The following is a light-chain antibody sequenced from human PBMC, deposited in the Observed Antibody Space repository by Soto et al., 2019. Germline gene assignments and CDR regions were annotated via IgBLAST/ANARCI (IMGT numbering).Light chain of an antibody. CDR3: QQSYSSPQT. J-gene: IGKJ1*01. CDR2: AAS. CDR1: QNINNY. Sequence: DIQMTQSPSSLSASVGDRVTITCRASQNINNYLNWYQQRPGKAPKLLIYAASNFQSGVPSRFSGSGSKTDFTLTISSLQPEDFAIYYCQQSYSSPQTFGQGTKVDIK. V-gene: IGKV1-39*01.